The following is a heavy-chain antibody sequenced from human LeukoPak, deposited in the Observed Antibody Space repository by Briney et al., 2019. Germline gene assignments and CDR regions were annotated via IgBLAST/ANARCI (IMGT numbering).Heavy chain of an antibody. CDR2: FRRDGSEK. CDR3: AKAAGGYSGYADNYFDY. Sequence: GGSLRLSCAASGFNFNTYWMSWAARAPGKGLGGGANFRRDGSEKFYVDSMKGRFTISRDNSKNSLYLQMNSLRTEDTALYYCAKAAGGYSGYADNYFDYWGQGTLVTVSS. CDR1: GFNFNTYW. D-gene: IGHD5-12*01. J-gene: IGHJ4*02. V-gene: IGHV3-7*03.